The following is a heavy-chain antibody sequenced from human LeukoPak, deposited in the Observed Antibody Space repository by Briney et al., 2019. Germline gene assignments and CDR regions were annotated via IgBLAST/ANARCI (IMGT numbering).Heavy chain of an antibody. J-gene: IGHJ6*02. CDR1: GFTFSSYS. V-gene: IGHV3-21*01. D-gene: IGHD6-6*01. CDR3: ARGRGYSSSSTDMDV. Sequence: GGSLRLSCAASGFTFSSYSMNWVRQAPGKGLEWVSSISGSSGYIYYADSVKGRFTTSRDNTDNLLYLQMNSLRDEDTAVYYCARGRGYSSSSTDMDVWGRGTTVTVSS. CDR2: ISGSSGYI.